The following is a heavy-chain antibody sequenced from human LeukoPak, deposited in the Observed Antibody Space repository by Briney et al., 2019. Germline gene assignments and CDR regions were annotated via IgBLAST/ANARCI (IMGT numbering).Heavy chain of an antibody. CDR2: ISSNSGSI. D-gene: IGHD6-19*01. J-gene: IGHJ4*02. Sequence: PGGSLRLSCAAFGFTFSSYIMHWVRQAPGRGLEWVSSISSNSGSIYYADSVKGRFTVSRDNAKNSLYLQMNSLRAEDTAVYYCARVTLPAVAGVVFDFWGQGTLVTVSS. CDR3: ARVTLPAVAGVVFDF. CDR1: GFTFSSYI. V-gene: IGHV3-21*01.